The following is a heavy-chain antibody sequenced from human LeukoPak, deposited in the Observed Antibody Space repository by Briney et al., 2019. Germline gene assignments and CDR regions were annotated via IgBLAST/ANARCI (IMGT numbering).Heavy chain of an antibody. CDR1: GFTFSSYE. CDR3: ARGGVCSSTSCYRRHFDY. CDR2: ISRSGSTI. J-gene: IGHJ4*02. Sequence: PGGSLRLSCAASGFTFSSYEMNWVRQAPGKGLEWVSYISRSGSTIYYADSVKGRFTISRDNAKNSLYLQMNSLRAEDTAVYYCARGGVCSSTSCYRRHFDYWGQGTLVTVSS. V-gene: IGHV3-48*03. D-gene: IGHD2-2*01.